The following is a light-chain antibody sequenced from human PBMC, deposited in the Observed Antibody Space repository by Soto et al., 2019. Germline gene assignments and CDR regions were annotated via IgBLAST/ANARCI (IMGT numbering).Light chain of an antibody. V-gene: IGKV3-20*01. CDR3: QQHGISPT. CDR2: GAS. Sequence: EIVLTQSPGTLSLSPGERATLSCRASQSVSSSYLAWYQQKPGQAPRLLIYGASSRATGIPDRFRGSASGPDFSLTSSTLEPEYFAVYYFQQHGISPTFGGGTKVEIQ. CDR1: QSVSSSY. J-gene: IGKJ4*01.